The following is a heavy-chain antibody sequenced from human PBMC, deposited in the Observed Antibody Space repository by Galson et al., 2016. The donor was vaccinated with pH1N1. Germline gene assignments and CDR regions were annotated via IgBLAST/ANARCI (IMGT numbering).Heavy chain of an antibody. CDR1: GYTLIVHY. D-gene: IGHD3-10*01. CDR3: ATGSGNSWFDP. Sequence: SVKVSCKASGYTLIVHYMHWVRQAPGHGLEWMGWINPNSGGTHYAQNFQGRVTLTRDTSINTACMELSSLTSDDTAVYYCATGSGNSWFDPWGQGTLVTVSS. J-gene: IGHJ5*02. CDR2: INPNSGGT. V-gene: IGHV1-2*02.